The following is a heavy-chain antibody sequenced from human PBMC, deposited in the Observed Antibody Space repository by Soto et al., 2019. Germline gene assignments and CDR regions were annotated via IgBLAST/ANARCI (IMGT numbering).Heavy chain of an antibody. CDR3: AKDIGLFGVVTSNFDY. CDR2: ISGSGGST. J-gene: IGHJ4*02. Sequence: PGGCMRLACAACGVRVSSYAMSGVGQAQGKGLVWFSSISGSGGSTYYADSVKGRFTISRDNSKNTLYLQMNSLRAEDTAVYYCAKDIGLFGVVTSNFDYWGQGTLVTVSS. CDR1: GVRVSSYA. D-gene: IGHD3-3*01. V-gene: IGHV3-23*01.